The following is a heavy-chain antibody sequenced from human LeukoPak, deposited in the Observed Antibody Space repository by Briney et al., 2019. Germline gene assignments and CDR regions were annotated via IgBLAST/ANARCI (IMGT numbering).Heavy chain of an antibody. D-gene: IGHD2-2*01. Sequence: GGSLRLSCAASGITFSSSAISWVRQAPGKGLEWVSAMSGGGSTIYYADSVKGRFTISRDNSKNTLYLHMNSLRAEDTAIYYCAKGLVSRGYFDSWGQGTLATVSS. CDR1: GITFSSSA. CDR3: AKGLVSRGYFDS. J-gene: IGHJ4*02. CDR2: MSGGGSTI. V-gene: IGHV3-23*01.